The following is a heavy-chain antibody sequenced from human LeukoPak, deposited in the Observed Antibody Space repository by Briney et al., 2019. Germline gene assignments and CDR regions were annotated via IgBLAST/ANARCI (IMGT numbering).Heavy chain of an antibody. D-gene: IGHD3-10*01. CDR2: IYYSGSI. J-gene: IGHJ4*02. Sequence: SETLSLTCTVSGGSISSSSYYWGWIRQPPGKGLEWIGSIYYSGSIYYNPSLKSRVTISVDTSKNQFSLKLSSVTAADTAVYYCLLRITMVRGVDYWGQGTLVTVSS. CDR1: GGSISSSSYY. CDR3: LLRITMVRGVDY. V-gene: IGHV4-39*07.